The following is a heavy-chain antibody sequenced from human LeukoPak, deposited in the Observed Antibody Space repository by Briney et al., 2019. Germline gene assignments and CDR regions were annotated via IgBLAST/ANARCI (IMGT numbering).Heavy chain of an antibody. D-gene: IGHD4-11*01. CDR1: GYSFTNYW. CDR3: ARRSVPEKTSPSTFDI. V-gene: IGHV5-51*01. CDR2: IYPGDSET. Sequence: GESLKISCKGSGYSFTNYWIGWVRQMPGKGLEWMGIIYPGDSETKYSTSFQGQVTISGDKSISTAYLQWGSLKASDTAIYYCARRSVPEKTSPSTFDIWGQGTMVTVSS. J-gene: IGHJ3*02.